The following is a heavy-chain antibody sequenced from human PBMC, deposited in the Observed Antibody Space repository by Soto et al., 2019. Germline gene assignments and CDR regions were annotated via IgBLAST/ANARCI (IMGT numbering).Heavy chain of an antibody. CDR2: IYYSGST. J-gene: IGHJ4*02. CDR1: GGSISSGGYY. V-gene: IGHV4-31*03. Sequence: KPSETLSLTCTVSGGSISSGGYYWSWIRQHPGKGLEWIGYIYYSGSTYYNPSLKSRVTISVDTSKNQFSLKLSSVTAADTAVYYCARDGGTMDRGVRAYYFDYWGQGTLVTVSS. CDR3: ARDGGTMDRGVRAYYFDY. D-gene: IGHD3-10*01.